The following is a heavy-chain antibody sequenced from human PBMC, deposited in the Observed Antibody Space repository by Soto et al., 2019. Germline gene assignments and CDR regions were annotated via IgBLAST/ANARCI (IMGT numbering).Heavy chain of an antibody. CDR1: GYTFTSYY. CDR2: ISPSGGST. CDR3: ARAMIAAAGSSGFDP. Sequence: GASVKVSCKASGYTFTSYYMHWVRQAPGQGLEWMGIISPSGGSTSYAQKFQGRVTMTRDTSTSTVYMELSSLRSEDTAVYYCARAMIAAAGSSGFDPWGQGTLVTVS. J-gene: IGHJ5*02. D-gene: IGHD6-13*01. V-gene: IGHV1-46*01.